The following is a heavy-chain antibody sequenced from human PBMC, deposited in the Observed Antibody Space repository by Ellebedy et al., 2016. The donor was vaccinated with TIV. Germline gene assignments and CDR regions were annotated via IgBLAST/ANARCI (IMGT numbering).Heavy chain of an antibody. Sequence: AASVKVSCKASGYTFTSYHINWVRQATGQGLEWMGWMNPNSGNTGYAQKFQGRVTITRNTSISPAYMELSSLRSEDTAVYYCARAGSAAWDGGEFDYWGQGTLVTVSS. CDR3: ARAGSAAWDGGEFDY. CDR2: MNPNSGNT. V-gene: IGHV1-8*03. CDR1: GYTFTSYH. D-gene: IGHD3-16*01. J-gene: IGHJ4*02.